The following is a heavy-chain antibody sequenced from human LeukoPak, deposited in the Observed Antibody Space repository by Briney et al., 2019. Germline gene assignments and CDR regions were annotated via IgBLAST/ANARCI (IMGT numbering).Heavy chain of an antibody. Sequence: GGSLRLSCAASGFTFSSYSMNWVRQAPGKGLEWVGRIKSKTDGGTTDYAAPVKGRFTISRDDSKNTLYLQMNSLKTEDTAVYYCTTGVWIGLGEFYGMDVWGQGTTVTVSS. V-gene: IGHV3-15*01. CDR1: GFTFSSYS. D-gene: IGHD3-10*01. CDR2: IKSKTDGGTT. J-gene: IGHJ6*02. CDR3: TTGVWIGLGEFYGMDV.